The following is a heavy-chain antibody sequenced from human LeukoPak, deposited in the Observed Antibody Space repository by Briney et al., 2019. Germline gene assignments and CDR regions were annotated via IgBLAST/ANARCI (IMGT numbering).Heavy chain of an antibody. V-gene: IGHV3-7*03. J-gene: IGHJ4*02. Sequence: GGSLRLSCAASGSTFSTYWMSWVRQAPGKGLEWVANIKQDGSETFYVDSVKGRFTISRDNSKNTLYLQMNSLRAEDTAVYYCAKVPGIQLWLLWAFDYWGQGTLVTVSS. CDR3: AKVPGIQLWLLWAFDY. CDR1: GSTFSTYW. D-gene: IGHD5-18*01. CDR2: IKQDGSET.